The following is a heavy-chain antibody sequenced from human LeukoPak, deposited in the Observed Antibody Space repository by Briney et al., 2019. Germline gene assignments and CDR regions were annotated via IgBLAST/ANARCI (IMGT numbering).Heavy chain of an antibody. V-gene: IGHV3-33*08. J-gene: IGHJ5*02. Sequence: PGGSLRLSCAASGFTVSSNYMSWVRQAPGTGLEWVAVIWSDGSNKYYADSVKGRFTISRDNSKNTLYLQMNSLRAEDTAVYYCARGIAAAGNPNWFDPWGQGTLVTVSS. CDR3: ARGIAAAGNPNWFDP. CDR1: GFTVSSNY. D-gene: IGHD6-13*01. CDR2: IWSDGSNK.